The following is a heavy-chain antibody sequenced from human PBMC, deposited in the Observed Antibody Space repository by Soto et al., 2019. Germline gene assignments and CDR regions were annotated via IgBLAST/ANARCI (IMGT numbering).Heavy chain of an antibody. D-gene: IGHD3-22*01. CDR2: ISAYNGNT. CDR3: AREVGRESSGYYSRFYYYYGMDV. CDR1: GGTFSSYG. V-gene: IGHV1-18*01. Sequence: GASVKVSCKASGGTFSSYGISWVRQAPGQGLEWMGWISAYNGNTNYAQKLQGRVTMTTDTSTSTAYMELRSLRSDDTAVYYCAREVGRESSGYYSRFYYYYGMDVWGQGTTVTVSS. J-gene: IGHJ6*02.